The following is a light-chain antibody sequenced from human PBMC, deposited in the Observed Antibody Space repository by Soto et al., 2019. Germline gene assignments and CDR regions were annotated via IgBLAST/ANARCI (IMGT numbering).Light chain of an antibody. Sequence: QSVLTQPPSVSGAPGQRVTISCTGSSSNIGAGFDVHWYQQLPGTAPKLLIYSNTNRPSGVPDRFSGSKSGNSASLAITGLQAEDEADYYCQSYDSSLSGPVFGGGTKLTVL. CDR2: SNT. CDR1: SSNIGAGFD. J-gene: IGLJ2*01. V-gene: IGLV1-40*01. CDR3: QSYDSSLSGPV.